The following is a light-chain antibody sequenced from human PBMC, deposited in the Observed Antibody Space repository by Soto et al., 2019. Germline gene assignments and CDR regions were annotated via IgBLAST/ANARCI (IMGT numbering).Light chain of an antibody. CDR3: QSYDTFSVV. CDR2: ADN. J-gene: IGLJ2*01. Sequence: NFMLTQPRSVSESLGKTVTISCTRSSGSVDSNYLQWYQQRPGSSPTTVFYADNQRPSGGPDRFSGSIDSSSNSASLTISGLENEDEADYYCQSYDTFSVVFGGGTKLTVL. V-gene: IGLV6-57*01. CDR1: SGSVDSNY.